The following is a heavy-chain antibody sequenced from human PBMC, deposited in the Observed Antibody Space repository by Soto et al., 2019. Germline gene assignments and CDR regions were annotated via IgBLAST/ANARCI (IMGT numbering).Heavy chain of an antibody. CDR3: ASDRVRTPEGVDSFDL. CDR1: GYVFSNYF. V-gene: IGHV1-2*02. J-gene: IGHJ3*01. D-gene: IGHD3-10*01. CDR2: INPQRGGS. Sequence: GVSVKVSCKAAGYVFSNYFMHWVRQAPGQGLEWMGYINPQRGGSKYEDNFQDRVTMTRDTPKTTVYMELRGLTSDDTAVDYCASDRVRTPEGVDSFDLGGQGTRVT.